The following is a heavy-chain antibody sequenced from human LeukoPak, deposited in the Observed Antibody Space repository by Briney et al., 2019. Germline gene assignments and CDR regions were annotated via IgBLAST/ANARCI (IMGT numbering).Heavy chain of an antibody. D-gene: IGHD6-19*01. CDR3: ARAYSSGWRRLRGYYGMDV. Sequence: GGSLRLSCAASGFTVSSNYMSWVRQAPGKGLEWVSSISSSSNYIYYADSVKGRFTISRDNAKNSLYLQMNSLRAEDTAVYYCARAYSSGWRRLRGYYGMDVWGQGTTVTVSS. J-gene: IGHJ6*02. CDR1: GFTVSSNY. V-gene: IGHV3-21*01. CDR2: ISSSSNYI.